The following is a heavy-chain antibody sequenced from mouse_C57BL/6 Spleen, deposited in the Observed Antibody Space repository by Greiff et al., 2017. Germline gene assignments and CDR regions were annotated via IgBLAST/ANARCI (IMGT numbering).Heavy chain of an antibody. J-gene: IGHJ2*01. D-gene: IGHD2-1*01. CDR3: AREGIYYGNYFDY. CDR1: GYAFSSSW. Sequence: VQRVESGPELVKPGASVKISCKASGYAFSSSWMNWVKQRPGKGLEWIGRIYPGDGDTNYNGKFKGKATLTADKSSSTAYLQLSSLTSDDSAVYFCAREGIYYGNYFDYWGQGTTLTVSS. V-gene: IGHV1-82*01. CDR2: IYPGDGDT.